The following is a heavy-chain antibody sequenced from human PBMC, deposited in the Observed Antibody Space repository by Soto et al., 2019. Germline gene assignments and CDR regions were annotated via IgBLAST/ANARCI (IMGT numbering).Heavy chain of an antibody. V-gene: IGHV2-5*02. Sequence: QITLKESGPTLVKPTQTLTLTCTFSGFSLSTSGVGVGWIRQPPGKALEWLALIYWDDDKRYSPSLKSRLTITNDTSKNQVVPTMTNMDPVDTATYYCAHRRGARCSGGSCSPFDYWGQGTLVTVSS. D-gene: IGHD2-15*01. CDR3: AHRRGARCSGGSCSPFDY. J-gene: IGHJ4*02. CDR1: GFSLSTSGVG. CDR2: IYWDDDK.